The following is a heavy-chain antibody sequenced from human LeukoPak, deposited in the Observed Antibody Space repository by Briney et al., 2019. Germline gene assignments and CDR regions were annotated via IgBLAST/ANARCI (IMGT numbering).Heavy chain of an antibody. Sequence: SETLSLTCTVSGGSISSYYWSWIRQPPGKGLEWIGYIYYSGSTNYNPSLKGRVTISVDTSKNQFSLKLSSVTAADTAVYYCARSVRPGTDFDYWGQGTLVTVSS. CDR1: GGSISSYY. J-gene: IGHJ4*02. V-gene: IGHV4-59*01. CDR3: ARSVRPGTDFDY. CDR2: IYYSGST.